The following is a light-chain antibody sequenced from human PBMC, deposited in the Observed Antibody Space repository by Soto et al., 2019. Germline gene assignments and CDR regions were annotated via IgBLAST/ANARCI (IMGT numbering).Light chain of an antibody. CDR3: QQYGSSRWT. Sequence: EIVLTQSPGTLSLSPGERATLSCRASQSVSSSYLAWYQQKPGQAPRLLIYGASSRATGIPDRFSGSGSGTDVTITISRLERKDGGVYYCQQYGSSRWTFGQGTKVENK. J-gene: IGKJ1*01. V-gene: IGKV3-20*01. CDR2: GAS. CDR1: QSVSSSY.